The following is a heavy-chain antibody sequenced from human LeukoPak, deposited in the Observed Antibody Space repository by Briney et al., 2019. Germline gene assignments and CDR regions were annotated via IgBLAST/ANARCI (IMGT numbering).Heavy chain of an antibody. CDR1: GGSISSSSYY. CDR3: AWGGYKRESLFDY. J-gene: IGHJ4*02. D-gene: IGHD1-1*01. V-gene: IGHV4-39*07. CDR2: IYYSGST. Sequence: SETLSLTCTVSGGSISSSSYYWGWIRQPPGKGLEWIGSIYYSGSTYYNPSLKSRVTISVDTSKNQFSLKLSSVTAADTAVYYCAWGGYKRESLFDYWGQGTLVTVSS.